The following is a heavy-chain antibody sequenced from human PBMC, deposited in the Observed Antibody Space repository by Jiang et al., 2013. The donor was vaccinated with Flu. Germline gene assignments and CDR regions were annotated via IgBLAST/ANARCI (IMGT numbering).Heavy chain of an antibody. CDR3: ARHRIAVAGTNYGWFDP. CDR1: GGSISSSSYY. D-gene: IGHD6-19*01. Sequence: GSGLVKPSETLSLTCTVSGGSISSSSYYWGWIRQPPGKGLEWIGSIYYSGSTYYNPSLKSRVTISVDTSKNQFSLKLSSVTAADTAVYYCARHRIAVAGTNYGWFDPWGQGTLVTVSS. J-gene: IGHJ5*02. CDR2: IYYSGST. V-gene: IGHV4-39*01.